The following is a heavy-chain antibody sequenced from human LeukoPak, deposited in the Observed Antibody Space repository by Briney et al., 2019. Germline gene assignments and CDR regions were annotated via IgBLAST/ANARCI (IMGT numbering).Heavy chain of an antibody. Sequence: GGSLRLSCAVSGFTFSSYEMNWVRQAPGEGLEWGSYISSSGSTIYYADSVKGRFTISRDNAKNSLYLQMNSLRAEDTAVYYCARGYCSGGSCYSYYYYYMDVWGKGTTVTVSS. J-gene: IGHJ6*03. D-gene: IGHD2-15*01. CDR2: ISSSGSTI. V-gene: IGHV3-48*03. CDR3: ARGYCSGGSCYSYYYYYMDV. CDR1: GFTFSSYE.